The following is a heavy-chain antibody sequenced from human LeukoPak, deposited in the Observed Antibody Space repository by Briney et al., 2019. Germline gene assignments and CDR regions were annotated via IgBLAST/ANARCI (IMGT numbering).Heavy chain of an antibody. CDR3: ARGDSFDY. CDR1: GGSFSGYY. J-gene: IGHJ4*02. Sequence: SETLSLTCAVYGGSFSGYYWSWIRQPPGKGLEWIGEINHSGSTNYNPSLKSRVTISVDTSKNQFSLKLSSVTAADTAVYYCARGDSFDYWGQGTLDTVSS. V-gene: IGHV4-34*01. CDR2: INHSGST.